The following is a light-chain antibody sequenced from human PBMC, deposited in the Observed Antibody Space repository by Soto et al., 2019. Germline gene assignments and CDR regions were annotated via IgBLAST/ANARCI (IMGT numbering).Light chain of an antibody. J-gene: IGKJ5*01. Sequence: EIVMTQSPATLSVSPGERATLSCRASQSVSSDLAWYQQKPGQAPRLLIYDASTRATGIPARFSGSGSGTEFTLTISSLQSEDFAVYYCQQYNSWPLTFGQGTRLEIK. V-gene: IGKV3D-15*01. CDR1: QSVSSD. CDR3: QQYNSWPLT. CDR2: DAS.